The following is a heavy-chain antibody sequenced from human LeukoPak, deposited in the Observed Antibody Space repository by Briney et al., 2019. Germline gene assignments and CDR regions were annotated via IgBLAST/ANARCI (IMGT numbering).Heavy chain of an antibody. CDR2: INHSGST. CDR1: GGSFSGYY. V-gene: IGHV4-34*01. Sequence: PSETLSLTCAVYGGSFSGYYWSWIRQPPGKGLEWIGEINHSGSTNYNPSLKSRVTISVDTSKNQFSLKLSSVTAADTAVYYCARGYCSSTSCLEDYYYYGMDVRGQGTTVTVSS. CDR3: ARGYCSSTSCLEDYYYYGMDV. D-gene: IGHD2-2*01. J-gene: IGHJ6*02.